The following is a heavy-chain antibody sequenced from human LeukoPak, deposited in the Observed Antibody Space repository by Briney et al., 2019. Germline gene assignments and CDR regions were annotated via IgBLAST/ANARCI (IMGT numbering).Heavy chain of an antibody. J-gene: IGHJ3*02. CDR1: GGSISSYY. V-gene: IGHV4-59*12. CDR3: ARGDQAFDI. Sequence: SETLSLTCTVSGGSISSYYWSWIRQPPGKGLEWIGYIYYSGSTNYNPSLKSRVTISVDTSKNQFSLQLNSVTPEDTALYYCARGDQAFDIWGQGTLVTVSS. CDR2: IYYSGST.